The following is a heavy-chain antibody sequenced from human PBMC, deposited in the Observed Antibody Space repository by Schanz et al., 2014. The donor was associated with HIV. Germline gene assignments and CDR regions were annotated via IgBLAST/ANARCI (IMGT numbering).Heavy chain of an antibody. V-gene: IGHV3-33*08. Sequence: VQLLDSGGGLVQPGGSLRLSCVASGFTFSDYGMHWVRQAPGKGLEWVAVIWNDGSNTFYADSVKGRFTISRDNSKKTVFLQMNNLRAEDTAVYYCARDRLHPGNGMDVWGQGTTVTVSS. D-gene: IGHD4-4*01. J-gene: IGHJ6*02. CDR1: GFTFSDYG. CDR2: IWNDGSNT. CDR3: ARDRLHPGNGMDV.